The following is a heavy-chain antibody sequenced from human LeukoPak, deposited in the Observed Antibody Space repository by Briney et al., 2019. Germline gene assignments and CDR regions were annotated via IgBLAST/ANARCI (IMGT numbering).Heavy chain of an antibody. V-gene: IGHV3-23*01. CDR2: ITNSGGGT. D-gene: IGHD1-26*01. CDR1: GFTFSSYG. J-gene: IGHJ4*02. CDR3: VKFVGAKGY. Sequence: GGSLRLSCEAYGFTFSSYGMTWVRQAPGKGLEWVSAITNSGGGTYYADSVKGRFTISRDNSKNTLYLQMNSLKAEDTAVYYCVKFVGAKGYWGQGTLVTVSS.